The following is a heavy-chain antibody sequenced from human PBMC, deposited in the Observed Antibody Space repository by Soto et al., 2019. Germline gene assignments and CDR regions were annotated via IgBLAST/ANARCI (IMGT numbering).Heavy chain of an antibody. CDR1: GFTFSNYA. Sequence: EVQMLESGGGLVHPGGSLRLSCAASGFTFSNYAMNWVRQAPGKGLEWVSSISGRGRNTYYADSVKGRLTSSRDSSKNTLYLQMNSLRVDDTGVYYCAKDLNGSGSFTSYYHYGMDVWGQGTTVTVSS. D-gene: IGHD3-10*01. J-gene: IGHJ6*02. CDR3: AKDLNGSGSFTSYYHYGMDV. CDR2: ISGRGRNT. V-gene: IGHV3-23*01.